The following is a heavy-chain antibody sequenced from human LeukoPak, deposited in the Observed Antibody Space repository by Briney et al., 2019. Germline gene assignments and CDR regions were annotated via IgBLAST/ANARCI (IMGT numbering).Heavy chain of an antibody. D-gene: IGHD2-15*01. CDR1: GFTVSNKY. CDR2: IKQDGSEK. Sequence: AGGSLRLSCAASGFTVSNKYMTWVRQAPGKGLEWVANIKQDGSEKYYVDSVKGRFTISRDNAKNSLYLQMNSLRAEDTAVYYCARDALYCSGGSCYFDYWGQGTLVTVSS. CDR3: ARDALYCSGGSCYFDY. V-gene: IGHV3-7*01. J-gene: IGHJ4*01.